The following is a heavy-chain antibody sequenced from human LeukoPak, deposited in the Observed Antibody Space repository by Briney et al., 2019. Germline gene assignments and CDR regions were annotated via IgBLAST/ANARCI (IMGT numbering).Heavy chain of an antibody. Sequence: GASVKVTCKASGYTLTDYYMHWVRQAPGQGLEWMGWINPNSGDTNYAQKFQGRVTMTRDTSISTVYMELSRLRSDDTAVYYCARGYYDILTGYYSGGFYYYYYMDVWGKGTTVTVSS. D-gene: IGHD3-9*01. CDR1: GYTLTDYY. CDR3: ARGYYDILTGYYSGGFYYYYYMDV. J-gene: IGHJ6*03. V-gene: IGHV1-2*02. CDR2: INPNSGDT.